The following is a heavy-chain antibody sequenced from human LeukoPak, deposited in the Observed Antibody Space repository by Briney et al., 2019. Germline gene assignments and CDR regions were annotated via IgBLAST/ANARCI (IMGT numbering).Heavy chain of an antibody. V-gene: IGHV3-23*01. Sequence: GGSLRLSCAASGFTFSSYAMHWVRQAPGKGLEWVSGISAGGGSTPYADSVKGRFLISRDNSGSTLYMQMNNLRADDTAVYFCARKAPSGFHDSWGQGTLVTVSS. CDR1: GFTFSSYA. CDR3: ARKAPSGFHDS. J-gene: IGHJ4*02. CDR2: ISAGGGST. D-gene: IGHD3-22*01.